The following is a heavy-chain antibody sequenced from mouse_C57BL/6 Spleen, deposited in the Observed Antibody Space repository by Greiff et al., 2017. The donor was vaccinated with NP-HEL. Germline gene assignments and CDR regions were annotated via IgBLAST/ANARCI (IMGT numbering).Heavy chain of an antibody. CDR3: ARSYYGNYDRGYYYAMDY. J-gene: IGHJ4*01. D-gene: IGHD2-10*01. V-gene: IGHV1-72*01. CDR1: GYTFTSYW. Sequence: QVQLQQPGAELVKPGASVKLSCKASGYTFTSYWMHWVKQRPGRGLEWIGRIDPNSGGTKYNEKFKSKATLTVDKPSSTAYMQLSSLTSEDSAVYYCARSYYGNYDRGYYYAMDYWGQGTSVTVSS. CDR2: IDPNSGGT.